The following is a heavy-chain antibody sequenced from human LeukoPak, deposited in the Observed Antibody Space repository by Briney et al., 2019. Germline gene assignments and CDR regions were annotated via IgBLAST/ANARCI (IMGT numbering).Heavy chain of an antibody. CDR3: ARVPSTNYYDSSGYWGYFDY. CDR1: GYSISSGYY. V-gene: IGHV4-38-2*02. Sequence: SETLCLTCTVSGYSISSGYYWGWIRQPPGMGLEWIGSIYHTGSTYYNPSLKSRVTISVDTSKNQFSLKLSSVTAADTAVYYCARVPSTNYYDSSGYWGYFDYWGQGTLVTVSS. D-gene: IGHD3-22*01. J-gene: IGHJ4*02. CDR2: IYHTGST.